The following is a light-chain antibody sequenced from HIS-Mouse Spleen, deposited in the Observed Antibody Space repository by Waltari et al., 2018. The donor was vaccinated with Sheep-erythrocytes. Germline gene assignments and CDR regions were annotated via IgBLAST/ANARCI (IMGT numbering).Light chain of an antibody. CDR1: SSHVGSYNL. J-gene: IGLJ2*01. V-gene: IGLV2-23*01. CDR3: CSYAGSSTFVV. CDR2: EGS. Sequence: QSALTQPASVSGSPGQSITISCTGTSSHVGSYNLLSWYQQHPGKAPKLMIYEGSKRPSGVSNRFSGSKSGNTASLTISGLQAEDEADYYCCSYAGSSTFVVFGGGTKLTVL.